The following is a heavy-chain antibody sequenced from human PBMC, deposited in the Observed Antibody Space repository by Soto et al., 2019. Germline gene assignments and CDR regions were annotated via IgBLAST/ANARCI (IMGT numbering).Heavy chain of an antibody. CDR3: ARVGDCSGGSCYSWFGL. D-gene: IGHD2-15*01. V-gene: IGHV3-7*01. CDR1: GFTFSSYW. CDR2: IKQDGSEK. J-gene: IGHJ4*02. Sequence: GGSLRLSCAASGFTFSSYWMSWVRQAPGKGLEWVANIKQDGSEKYYVDSVKGRFTISRDNAKNSLYLQMNSLRAEDTAVYYCARVGDCSGGSCYSWFGLWGQGTLVTVSS.